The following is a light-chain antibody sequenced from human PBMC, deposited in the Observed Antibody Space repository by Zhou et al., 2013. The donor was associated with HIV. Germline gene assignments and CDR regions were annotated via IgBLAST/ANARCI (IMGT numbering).Light chain of an antibody. V-gene: IGKV3-20*01. CDR3: QQYGSSSCS. CDR1: QSVGSN. J-gene: IGKJ2*04. Sequence: ERVMTQSPATLSVSPGERVTLSCRASQSVGSNLAWYQQKPGQAPRLLIYGASSRATGIPDRFSGSGSGTDFTLTISRLEPEDFAVYYCQQYGSSSCSFGQGTKLEIK. CDR2: GAS.